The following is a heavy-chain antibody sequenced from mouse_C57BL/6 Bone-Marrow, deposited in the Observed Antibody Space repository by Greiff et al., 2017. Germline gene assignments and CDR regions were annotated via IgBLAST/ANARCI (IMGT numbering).Heavy chain of an antibody. CDR1: GYTFTDYY. CDR2: INPYNGGT. J-gene: IGHJ4*01. Sequence: EVQLQQSGPVLVKPGASVKMSCKASGYTFTDYYMNWVKQSHGKSLEWIGVINPYNGGTSYNQKFKGKATLTVDKSSSTAYMELNSLTSEDSAVYYCARERDYYGNYYAMDYWGQGTSVTVSS. D-gene: IGHD1-1*01. V-gene: IGHV1-19*01. CDR3: ARERDYYGNYYAMDY.